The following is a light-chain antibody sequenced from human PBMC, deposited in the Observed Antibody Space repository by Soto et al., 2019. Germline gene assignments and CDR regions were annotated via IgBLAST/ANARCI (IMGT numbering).Light chain of an antibody. V-gene: IGLV1-47*01. J-gene: IGLJ2*01. CDR3: AAWDDSLSGLVV. CDR1: SSKIGSNY. CDR2: RNN. Sequence: QSVLTQPPSASGTPGQRVTISCSGSSSKIGSNYVYWYQQLPGTAPKLLIYRNNQRPSGVPDRFSGSKSGTSASLAISGLRSEDEAYYYCAAWDDSLSGLVVFGGGTKVTVL.